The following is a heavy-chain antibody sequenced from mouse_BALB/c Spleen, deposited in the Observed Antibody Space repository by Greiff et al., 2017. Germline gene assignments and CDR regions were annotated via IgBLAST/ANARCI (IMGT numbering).Heavy chain of an antibody. V-gene: IGHV6-6*02. CDR3: STGDYYGSGLAY. CDR2: IRMKTNNYAT. CDR1: GFTFSNYW. D-gene: IGHD1-1*01. J-gene: IGHJ3*01. Sequence: EVKVVESGGGLVQPGGSLKLSCVASGFTFSNYWMNWVRQSPEKGLEWVAEIRMKTNNYATHYAVSVKGRFTISRDDSKSSVYLLMNNLRAEDTGVYYCSTGDYYGSGLAYWGQGTLVTVSA.